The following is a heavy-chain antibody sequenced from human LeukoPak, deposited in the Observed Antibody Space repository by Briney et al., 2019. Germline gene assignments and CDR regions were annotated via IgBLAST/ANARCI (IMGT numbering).Heavy chain of an antibody. CDR2: ISTYNGNT. V-gene: IGHV1-18*01. CDR3: ARADLTFYSDYVSPVDF. D-gene: IGHD4-11*01. CDR1: GYTFISYG. J-gene: IGHJ4*02. Sequence: ASVKVSCKASGYTFISYGIIWVRQAPGQGLEWMGWISTYNGNTNYAQKFRGRVTMTTDTSTGIAYRELRSLRSDDTAVYYCARADLTFYSDYVSPVDFWGQGTLVTVSS.